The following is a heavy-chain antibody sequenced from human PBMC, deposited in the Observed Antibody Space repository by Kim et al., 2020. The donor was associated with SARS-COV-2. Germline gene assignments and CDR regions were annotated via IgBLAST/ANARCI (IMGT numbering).Heavy chain of an antibody. CDR3: ARLARITMVRGVINVWYFDL. D-gene: IGHD3-10*01. CDR2: INHSGST. J-gene: IGHJ2*01. V-gene: IGHV4-34*01. Sequence: SETLSLTCAVYGGSFSGYYWSWIRQPPGKGLEWIGEINHSGSTNYNPSLKSRVTISVDTSKNQFSLKLSSVTAADTAVYYCARLARITMVRGVINVWYFDLWGRGTLVTVSS. CDR1: GGSFSGYY.